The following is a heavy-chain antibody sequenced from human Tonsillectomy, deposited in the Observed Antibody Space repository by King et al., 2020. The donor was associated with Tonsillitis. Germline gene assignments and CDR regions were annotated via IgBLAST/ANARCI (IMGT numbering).Heavy chain of an antibody. V-gene: IGHV3-30*18. CDR2: ISYDGGNK. Sequence: VQLVESGGGVVQPGRSLRLSCAASGFTFSSYGMHWVRQAPGKGLEWVAVISYDGGNKYYADSVKGRFTISRDNSKNTLYLQMNSLRAEDTAVYYCAKLNPGRSGNRGDDYWGQGTLVTVSS. CDR3: AKLNPGRSGNRGDDY. D-gene: IGHD3-10*01. J-gene: IGHJ4*02. CDR1: GFTFSSYG.